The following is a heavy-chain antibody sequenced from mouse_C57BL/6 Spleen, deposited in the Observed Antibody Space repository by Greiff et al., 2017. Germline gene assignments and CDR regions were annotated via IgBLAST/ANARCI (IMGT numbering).Heavy chain of an antibody. Sequence: VMLVESGPGLVAPSQSLSITCTVSGFSLTSYGVHWVRQPPGKGLEWLVVIWSDGSTTYNSALKSRLSISKDNSKSQVFLKMNSLQTDDTAMYYCARHIYYGNYDAMDYWGQGTSVTVSS. J-gene: IGHJ4*01. CDR2: IWSDGST. CDR1: GFSLTSYG. D-gene: IGHD2-1*01. V-gene: IGHV2-6-1*01. CDR3: ARHIYYGNYDAMDY.